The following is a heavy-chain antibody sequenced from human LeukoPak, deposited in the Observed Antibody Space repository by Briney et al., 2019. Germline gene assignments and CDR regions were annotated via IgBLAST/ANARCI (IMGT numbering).Heavy chain of an antibody. CDR1: GGTFSSYA. J-gene: IGHJ5*02. V-gene: IGHV1-8*02. D-gene: IGHD2-2*01. CDR2: VNPNSGNT. CDR3: ARGGRRYCSSTSCSFDP. Sequence: GASVKVSCKASGGTFSSYAISWVRQATGQGLEWMGWVNPNSGNTGYAQKFQGRVTMTRNTSMSTAYMELSSLRSEDTAVYYCARGGRRYCSSTSCSFDPWGQGTLVTVSS.